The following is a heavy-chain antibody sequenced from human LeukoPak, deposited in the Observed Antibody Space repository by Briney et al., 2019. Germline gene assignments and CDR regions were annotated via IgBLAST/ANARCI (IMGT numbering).Heavy chain of an antibody. D-gene: IGHD4-11*01. CDR3: AGGVAVTTILFVTPYFGYFDY. CDR2: IIPIFGTA. CDR1: GGTFSSYA. J-gene: IGHJ4*02. Sequence: SVKVSCKASGGTFSSYAISWVRQAPGQGLEWMGGIIPIFGTANYAQKFQGRVTITADESTSTAYMELSSLRSEDTAVYYCAGGVAVTTILFVTPYFGYFDYWGQGTLVTVSS. V-gene: IGHV1-69*13.